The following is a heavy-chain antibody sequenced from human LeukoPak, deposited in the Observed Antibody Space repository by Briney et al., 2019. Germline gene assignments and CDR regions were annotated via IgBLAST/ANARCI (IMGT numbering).Heavy chain of an antibody. J-gene: IGHJ4*02. CDR3: ARRRLYDSSGYAFDY. V-gene: IGHV4-34*01. CDR2: INHSGST. Sequence: PSETLSLTCAVYGGSFSGYYWSWIRQPPGKGLEWIGEINHSGSTNYNPSLKSRVTRSVDTSKNQFSLKLRSVTAADTAVYYRARRRLYDSSGYAFDYWGQGTLVTVSS. CDR1: GGSFSGYY. D-gene: IGHD3-22*01.